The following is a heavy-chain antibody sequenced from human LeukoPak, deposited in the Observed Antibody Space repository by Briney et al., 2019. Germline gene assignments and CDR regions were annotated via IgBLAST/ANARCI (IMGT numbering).Heavy chain of an antibody. J-gene: IGHJ3*02. D-gene: IGHD2-15*01. CDR2: INHSGST. CDR1: GGSFSGYY. V-gene: IGHV4-34*01. Sequence: PSETLSLTCAVSGGSFSGYYWSWIRQPPGKGLEWIGEINHSGSTNYNPSLKSRVTISVDTSKNQFSLKLSSVTAADTAVYYCARGRYYCSGGSCYDAFDIWGQGTMVTVSS. CDR3: ARGRYYCSGGSCYDAFDI.